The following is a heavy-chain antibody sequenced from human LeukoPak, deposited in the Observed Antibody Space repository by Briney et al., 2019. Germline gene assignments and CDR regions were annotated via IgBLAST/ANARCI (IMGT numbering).Heavy chain of an antibody. Sequence: GGSLRLSCAASGFTFSSYSMNWVRQAPGKGLEWVSSISSSSSYIYYADSVKGRFTISRDNSKNTLYLQMNSLRAEDTAVYYCARPSPVYDILTGYSLSVPFSYWGQGTLVTVSS. D-gene: IGHD3-9*01. CDR3: ARPSPVYDILTGYSLSVPFSY. V-gene: IGHV3-21*01. CDR2: ISSSSSYI. CDR1: GFTFSSYS. J-gene: IGHJ4*02.